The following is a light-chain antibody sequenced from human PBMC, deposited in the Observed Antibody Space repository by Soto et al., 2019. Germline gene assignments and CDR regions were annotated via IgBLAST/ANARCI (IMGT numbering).Light chain of an antibody. CDR2: EVS. V-gene: IGLV2-14*01. J-gene: IGLJ2*01. CDR3: SSYTSINTV. Sequence: QSALTQPASVSGSPGQSITISCTGTSSDVGGYNYVSWYQQHPGKAPKLMIYEVSNRPSGVSNRFSGSKSGNTASLTISGLQAEDEADYYCSSYTSINTVFGGGTKVTVL. CDR1: SSDVGGYNY.